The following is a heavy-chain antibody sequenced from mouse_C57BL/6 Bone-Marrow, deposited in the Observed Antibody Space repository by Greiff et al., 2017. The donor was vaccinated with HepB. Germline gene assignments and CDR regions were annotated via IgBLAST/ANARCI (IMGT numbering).Heavy chain of an antibody. Sequence: DVHLVESGPGLVKPSQSLSLPCSVPGYSITSGYYWNWIRQFPGNKLEWMGYISYDGSNNYNPSLKNRISITRDPSKNQFFLKLNSVTTEDTATYYCPRGLHSFSFACWGQVTLVTVSP. CDR3: PRGLHSFSFAC. CDR2: ISYDGSN. CDR1: GYSITSGYY. D-gene: IGHD3-3*01. J-gene: IGHJ3*01. V-gene: IGHV3-6*01.